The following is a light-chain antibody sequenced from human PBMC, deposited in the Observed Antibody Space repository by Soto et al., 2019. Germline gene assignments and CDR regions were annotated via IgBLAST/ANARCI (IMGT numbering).Light chain of an antibody. CDR2: GAS. CDR3: QQYGSSPLT. V-gene: IGKV3-20*01. CDR1: QRVSSSY. J-gene: IGKJ1*01. Sequence: EIVLTQSPVTLSLSPGERATLSCRASQRVSSSYLAWYQQKPGQSPGLLIYGASSRATGIPDRFSGSGSGTDFTLTISRLEPEDFAVYYCQQYGSSPLTFGQGTKVDNK.